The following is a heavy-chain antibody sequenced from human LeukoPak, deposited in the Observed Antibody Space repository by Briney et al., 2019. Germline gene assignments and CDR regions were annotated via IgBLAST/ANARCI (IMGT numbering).Heavy chain of an antibody. D-gene: IGHD5-18*01. V-gene: IGHV5-51*01. CDR2: IYPGDSDT. CDR1: GSSFTSYW. J-gene: IGHJ4*02. CDR3: ARPLSDTAMVY. Sequence: GESLKISCQGSGSSFTSYWIGWVRQLPGKGLEWMGIIYPGDSDTRYSPSFQGQVTFSADKSISTAYLQWSSLKASDTAMYYCARPLSDTAMVYWGQGTLVTVSS.